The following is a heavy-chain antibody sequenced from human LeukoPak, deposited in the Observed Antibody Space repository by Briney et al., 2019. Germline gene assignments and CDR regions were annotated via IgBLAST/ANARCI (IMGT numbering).Heavy chain of an antibody. Sequence: GGSLRLSCAASGFTFSDYYMSWIRQAPGKGLEWVSYISGSGGTIYYADSVKGRSTISRDNAKNSLYLQMNSLRVEDTAVYYCARALHYDFWSSRAFGYWGQGTLVTVSS. CDR1: GFTFSDYY. CDR2: ISGSGGTI. D-gene: IGHD3-3*01. CDR3: ARALHYDFWSSRAFGY. J-gene: IGHJ4*02. V-gene: IGHV3-11*04.